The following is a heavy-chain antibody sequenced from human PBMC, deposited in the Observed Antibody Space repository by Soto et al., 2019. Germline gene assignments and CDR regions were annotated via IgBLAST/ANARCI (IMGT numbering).Heavy chain of an antibody. CDR1: GFTFSSYA. CDR2: ISYDGSNK. CDR3: ARGVWSCYYVYYNAMDV. V-gene: IGHV3-30-3*01. D-gene: IGHD3-3*01. Sequence: QVQLVESGGGVVQPGRSLRLSCAASGFTFSSYAMHWVRQAPGKGLEWVAAISYDGSNKYYADSVKGRFTISRDKSKNTWYLQMNSLRAEDTAVYYCARGVWSCYYVYYNAMDVWGQGTTFTAAS. J-gene: IGHJ6*02.